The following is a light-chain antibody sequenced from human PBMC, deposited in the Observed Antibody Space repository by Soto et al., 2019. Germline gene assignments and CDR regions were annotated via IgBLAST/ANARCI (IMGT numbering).Light chain of an antibody. J-gene: IGKJ4*01. V-gene: IGKV3-11*01. CDR3: QHLSKLPPLT. Sequence: EIVLTQSPATLSLSPGERATLSCRASQSISTNLAWYQQHRGQPPRLLIYDASNRATGIPARFSRSGFGTDFTLTISSLGPEDFAVYYCQHLSKLPPLTFGGGTTVEMK. CDR1: QSISTN. CDR2: DAS.